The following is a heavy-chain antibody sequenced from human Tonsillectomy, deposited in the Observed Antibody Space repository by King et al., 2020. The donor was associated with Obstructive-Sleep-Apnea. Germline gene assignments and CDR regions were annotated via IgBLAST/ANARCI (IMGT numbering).Heavy chain of an antibody. J-gene: IGHJ4*02. V-gene: IGHV3-30*02. D-gene: IGHD2-2*01. CDR2: IRYDGSHK. Sequence: VQLVESGGGVVQPGGSLRLSCAASGFTFSSYGIHWVRQAPGKGLEWVAFIRYDGSHKYYADSVKGRFTISRDNSKNTLYLQMNSLRAEDTAVYYCAKDHLEGYCTSCYDREFYFDYWVQGTLVTVSS. CDR1: GFTFSSYG. CDR3: AKDHLEGYCTSCYDREFYFDY.